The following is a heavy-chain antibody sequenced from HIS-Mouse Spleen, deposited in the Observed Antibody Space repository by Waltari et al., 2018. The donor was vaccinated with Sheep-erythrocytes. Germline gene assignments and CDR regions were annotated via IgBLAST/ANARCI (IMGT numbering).Heavy chain of an antibody. CDR1: GGPISSSSYY. CDR2: IYYSGST. Sequence: QLQLQESGPGLVKPSETLSLTCTVSGGPISSSSYYWGWIRQPPGKGLEWIGSIYYSGSTYYNPSLKSRVTISVDTSKNQFSLKLSSVTAADTAVYYCARDRYSSSWVGFDYWGQGTLVTVSS. D-gene: IGHD6-13*01. V-gene: IGHV4-39*07. CDR3: ARDRYSSSWVGFDY. J-gene: IGHJ4*02.